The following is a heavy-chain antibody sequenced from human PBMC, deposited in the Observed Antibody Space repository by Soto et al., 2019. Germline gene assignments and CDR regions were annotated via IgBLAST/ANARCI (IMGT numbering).Heavy chain of an antibody. CDR1: GFTFSSCA. Sequence: GGSLRLSCAASGFTFSSCAMNWVRQAPGKGLEWVGRIKTKGDGGTTDYAAPVKGRFTISRDDSKSTLYLQMNSLKTEDTAVYYCTTAQGDFWGQGTLVTVSS. CDR2: IKTKGDGGTT. V-gene: IGHV3-15*07. CDR3: TTAQGDF. J-gene: IGHJ4*02.